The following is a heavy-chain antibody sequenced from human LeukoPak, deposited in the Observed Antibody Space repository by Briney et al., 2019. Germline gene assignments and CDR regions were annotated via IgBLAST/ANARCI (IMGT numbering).Heavy chain of an antibody. J-gene: IGHJ4*02. CDR1: GYTFNGYY. CDR3: ARDYQWLVPYDY. D-gene: IGHD6-19*01. CDR2: INPSGGST. Sequence: ASVKVSCKASGYTFNGYYKHWVRQAPGQGLEWMGIINPSGGSTSYAQKFQGRVTMTRDMSTSTVYMELSSLRSEDTAVYYCARDYQWLVPYDYWGQGTLVTVSS. V-gene: IGHV1-46*02.